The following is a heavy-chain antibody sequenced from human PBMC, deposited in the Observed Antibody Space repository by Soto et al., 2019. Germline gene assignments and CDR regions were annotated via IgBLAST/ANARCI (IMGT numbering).Heavy chain of an antibody. CDR1: GFVFSNYA. D-gene: IGHD2-2*01. CDR2: ISKDGRNQ. Sequence: QVQLVESGGGVVQPGTSLRLSCSASGFVFSNYAIHWVRQPPGKGLDWVAVISKDGRNQHYADSVKGRFTISRDNPTNTLSLQMRSLRDDDTGVYYCARGRVQPRHGFGYYDLWGRGTLVSVSS. J-gene: IGHJ2*01. V-gene: IGHV3-30-3*01. CDR3: ARGRVQPRHGFGYYDL.